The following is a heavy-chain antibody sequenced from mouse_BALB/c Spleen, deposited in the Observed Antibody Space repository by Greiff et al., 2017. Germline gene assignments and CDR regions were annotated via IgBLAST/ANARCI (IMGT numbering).Heavy chain of an antibody. V-gene: IGHV1S81*02. Sequence: QAQLQQPGAELVKPGASVKLSCKASGYTFTSYYMYWVKQRPGQGLEWIGGINPSNGGTNFNEKFKSKATLTVDKSSSTAYMQLSSLTSEDSAVYYCTRFYDGYYLYAMDYWGQGTSVTVSS. CDR2: INPSNGGT. CDR3: TRFYDGYYLYAMDY. J-gene: IGHJ4*01. D-gene: IGHD2-3*01. CDR1: GYTFTSYY.